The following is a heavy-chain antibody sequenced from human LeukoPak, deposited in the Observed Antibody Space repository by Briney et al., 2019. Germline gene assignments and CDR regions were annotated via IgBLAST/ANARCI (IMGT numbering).Heavy chain of an antibody. CDR2: IYYSGST. CDR1: GGSISSSSYY. Sequence: SETLSLTYTVSGGSISSSSYYWGWIRQPPGKGLEWIGSIYYSGSTYYNPSLKSRVTISVDTSKNQFSLKLSSVTAADTAVYYCARAGVIVGATTSAFDIWGQGTMVTVSS. D-gene: IGHD1-26*01. J-gene: IGHJ3*02. CDR3: ARAGVIVGATTSAFDI. V-gene: IGHV4-39*07.